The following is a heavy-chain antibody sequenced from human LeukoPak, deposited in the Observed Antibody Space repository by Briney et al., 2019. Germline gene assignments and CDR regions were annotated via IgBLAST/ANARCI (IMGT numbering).Heavy chain of an antibody. CDR3: AKGGHITMIVAPFDY. D-gene: IGHD3-22*01. Sequence: GGSLRLSCAASGFTFSSYAMSWVRQAPGKGLEWVSFISSSCRYIYYADSLKGRFTISRDNSKNTLYLQMNSLRAEDTAVYYCAKGGHITMIVAPFDYWGQGTLVTVSS. CDR2: ISSSCRYI. J-gene: IGHJ4*02. V-gene: IGHV3-23*01. CDR1: GFTFSSYA.